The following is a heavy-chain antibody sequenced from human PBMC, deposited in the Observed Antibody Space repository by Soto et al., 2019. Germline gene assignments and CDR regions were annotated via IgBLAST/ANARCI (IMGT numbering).Heavy chain of an antibody. CDR2: ISAYNGNT. J-gene: IGHJ4*02. CDR3: ARDRYCSSTSCYPDFDY. D-gene: IGHD2-2*01. Sequence: ASVKVSCKASGYTFTSYGISWVRQAPGQGLEWMGWISAYNGNTNYAQKLQGRVTMTTDTSTSTAYMELRSLRSDDTAVYYCARDRYCSSTSCYPDFDYWGQGTLVTV. V-gene: IGHV1-18*01. CDR1: GYTFTSYG.